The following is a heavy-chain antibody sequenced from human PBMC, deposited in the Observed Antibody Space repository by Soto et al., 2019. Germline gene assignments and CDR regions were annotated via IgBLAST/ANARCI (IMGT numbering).Heavy chain of an antibody. V-gene: IGHV4-31*03. CDR2: IYYSGST. J-gene: IGHJ5*02. CDR3: ARAFSSYLRWFDP. D-gene: IGHD6-6*01. CDR1: GGSISSGGYY. Sequence: TSGTLSITCTVSGGSISSGGYYWSWIRQHPGKGLEWIGYIYYSGSTYYNPSLKSRVTISVDTSKNQFSLKLSSVTAADTAVYYCARAFSSYLRWFDPWGQGTLVTVSS.